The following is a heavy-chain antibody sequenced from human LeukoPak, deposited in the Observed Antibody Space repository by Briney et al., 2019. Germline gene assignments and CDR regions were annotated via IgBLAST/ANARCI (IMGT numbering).Heavy chain of an antibody. Sequence: SVKLTRNASAASFTSNTNSMERQPPGPGHELKGGTILIFGTANYAQKFQGRVPITADKSTSTAYMELSSLRSEDTAVYYCAREYCTSTNCYVRYFDYWGQGTLVTVSS. V-gene: IGHV1-69*06. J-gene: IGHJ4*02. D-gene: IGHD2-2*01. CDR2: TILIFGTA. CDR1: AASFTSNT. CDR3: AREYCTSTNCYVRYFDY.